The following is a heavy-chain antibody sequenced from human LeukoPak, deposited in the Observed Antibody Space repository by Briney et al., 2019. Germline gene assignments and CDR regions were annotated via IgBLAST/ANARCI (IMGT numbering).Heavy chain of an antibody. J-gene: IGHJ4*02. V-gene: IGHV4-39*01. CDR2: IYYSGTT. CDR3: TSGSYYYPDY. CDR1: GGSISGSSDY. Sequence: PSETLSLTCTVSGGSISGSSDYWGWIRQPPGKGLEWIGSIYYSGTTYYSPSLKSRVTISVDTPKNQFSLNLSSVTAVDTAVYSCTSGSYYYPDYWGQGTLVTVSS. D-gene: IGHD1-26*01.